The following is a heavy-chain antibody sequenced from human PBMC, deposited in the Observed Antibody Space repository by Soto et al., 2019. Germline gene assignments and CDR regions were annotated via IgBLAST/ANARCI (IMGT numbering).Heavy chain of an antibody. V-gene: IGHV3-7*01. Sequence: PGGSLRLSCAASGFTFSSYWMNWVRQAPGKGLEWVANIKQDGSEKNYVDSVKGRFTISRDNARNSLSLQMNSLRAEDTAVYYCARDRAMDDYWGHGTLVTVSS. CDR3: ARDRAMDDY. CDR1: GFTFSSYW. J-gene: IGHJ4*01. CDR2: IKQDGSEK.